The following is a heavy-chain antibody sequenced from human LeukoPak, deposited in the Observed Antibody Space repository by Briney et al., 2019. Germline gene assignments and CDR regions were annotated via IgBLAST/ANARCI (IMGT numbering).Heavy chain of an antibody. J-gene: IGHJ6*03. V-gene: IGHV1-18*01. CDR1: GYTFTSYG. CDR2: ISAYNGNT. Sequence: ASVKVSCKASGYTFTSYGISWVRQAPGQGLEWMGWISAYNGNTNYAQKLQGRVTMTTDTSTSTAYMELRSLRSDDTAVYYCASARKPPGSYYYYYYMDVWGKGTTVTVSS. CDR3: ASARKPPGSYYYYYYMDV. D-gene: IGHD1-14*01.